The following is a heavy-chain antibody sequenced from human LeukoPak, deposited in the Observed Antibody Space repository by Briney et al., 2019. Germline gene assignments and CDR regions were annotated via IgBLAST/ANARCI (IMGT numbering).Heavy chain of an antibody. Sequence: GASVKVSCKASGYTFTGYYMHWVRQAPGQGLEWMGWINPNSGGINYAQKFQGWVTMTRDTSISTAYMELSRLRSDDTAVYYCARDGSSGYDSIYFDYWGQGTLVTVSS. V-gene: IGHV1-2*04. CDR2: INPNSGGI. CDR3: ARDGSSGYDSIYFDY. CDR1: GYTFTGYY. J-gene: IGHJ4*02. D-gene: IGHD5-12*01.